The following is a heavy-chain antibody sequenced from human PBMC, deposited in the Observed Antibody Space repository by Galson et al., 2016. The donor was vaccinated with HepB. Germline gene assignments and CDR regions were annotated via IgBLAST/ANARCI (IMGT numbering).Heavy chain of an antibody. CDR3: ATPQRGELGGGYWPPRFDH. Sequence: SVKVSCKASGDTFSTYAINWVRQASGQGLEWMGGIIPIFGTANYVQKFQGRVTITADESTTTAYMELTSLRFEDTAVYYFATPQRGELGGGYWPPRFDHWGQGTLVTVSS. D-gene: IGHD2-21*02. V-gene: IGHV1-69*13. CDR1: GDTFSTYA. J-gene: IGHJ4*02. CDR2: IIPIFGTA.